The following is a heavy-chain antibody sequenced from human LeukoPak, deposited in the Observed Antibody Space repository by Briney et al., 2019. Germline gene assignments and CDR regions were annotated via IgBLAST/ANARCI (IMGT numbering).Heavy chain of an antibody. CDR1: GFTFSSYA. D-gene: IGHD3-22*01. J-gene: IGHJ4*02. CDR2: ISGSGGST. Sequence: GGSLRLSCAASGFTFSSYAMSWVRQAPGKGLEWVSAISGSGGSTYYADSVKGRFTISRDNSKNTLYLQMNSLRAEDTAVYYCAKGPPPYYYYDSSGYPYYFDYWGQGTLVTVSS. CDR3: AKGPPPYYYYDSSGYPYYFDY. V-gene: IGHV3-23*01.